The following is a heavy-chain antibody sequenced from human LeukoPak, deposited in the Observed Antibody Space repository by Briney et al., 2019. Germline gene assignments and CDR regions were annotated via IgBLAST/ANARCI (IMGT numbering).Heavy chain of an antibody. J-gene: IGHJ4*02. Sequence: GGSLRLSCAASGFTFSRYAMTWVRQAPGKGLEWVSAISGSGGSTYYADAVKGRFTISRDNSKNTLYLQMNSLRAEDTAVYYCAKNVEEVPADLDYWGQGTLVIVSS. CDR2: ISGSGGST. CDR1: GFTFSRYA. CDR3: AKNVEEVPADLDY. V-gene: IGHV3-23*01. D-gene: IGHD2-2*01.